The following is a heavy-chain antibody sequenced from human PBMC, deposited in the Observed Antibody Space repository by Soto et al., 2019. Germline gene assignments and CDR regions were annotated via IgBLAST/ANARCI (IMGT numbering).Heavy chain of an antibody. CDR3: ARDLVGATIYYYYGMDV. V-gene: IGHV3-30-3*01. CDR2: ISYDGSNK. CDR1: GFTFSSYA. D-gene: IGHD1-26*01. J-gene: IGHJ6*02. Sequence: SLRLSCAASGFTFSSYAMHWVRQAPGKGLEWVAVISYDGSNKYYADSVKGRFTISRDNSKNTLYLQMNSLRAEDTAVYYCARDLVGATIYYYYGMDVWGQGTTVTVSS.